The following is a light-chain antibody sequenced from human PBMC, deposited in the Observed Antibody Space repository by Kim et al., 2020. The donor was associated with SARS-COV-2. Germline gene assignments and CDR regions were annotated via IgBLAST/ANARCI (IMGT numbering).Light chain of an antibody. CDR1: SSNVGAGYE. Sequence: RVTISCTGISSNVGAGYEVHWYQQLPGTAPKHLIYGDINRPSGVPDRFSGSKSGTSASLAITGLQTEDEADYYCQSYDNRLSGYVFGTGTKVTVL. CDR2: GDI. V-gene: IGLV1-40*01. CDR3: QSYDNRLSGYV. J-gene: IGLJ1*01.